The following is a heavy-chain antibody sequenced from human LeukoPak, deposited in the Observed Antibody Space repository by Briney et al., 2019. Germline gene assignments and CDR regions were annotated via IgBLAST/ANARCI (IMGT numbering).Heavy chain of an antibody. CDR2: IYSDGTT. CDR3: ARDHIVVERRGLGRSNYYYYGMDV. J-gene: IGHJ6*02. CDR1: DFTVSSNY. Sequence: GGSLRLSCASSDFTVSSNYISWVRQAPGKGLEWVSMIYSDGTTYYADSVKGRFTISRDSSKNTLYLQMNSLRAEDTAVYYCARDHIVVERRGLGRSNYYYYGMDVWGQGTTVTVSS. V-gene: IGHV3-53*01. D-gene: IGHD2-2*01.